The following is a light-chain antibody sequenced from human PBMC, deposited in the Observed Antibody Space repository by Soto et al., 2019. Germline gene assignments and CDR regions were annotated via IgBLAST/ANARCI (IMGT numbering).Light chain of an antibody. J-gene: IGKJ1*01. Sequence: EIVLTQSPGTLSLSPGERVTLSCRASQSVCSRCLAWYHQKPGQSPRLLIYGASRMATGIPDRFSGSGSGTDFTLTISRLEPEDFAVYYCQHSGATPWTFGQGTKVGIK. CDR2: GAS. V-gene: IGKV3-20*01. CDR3: QHSGATPWT. CDR1: QSVCSRC.